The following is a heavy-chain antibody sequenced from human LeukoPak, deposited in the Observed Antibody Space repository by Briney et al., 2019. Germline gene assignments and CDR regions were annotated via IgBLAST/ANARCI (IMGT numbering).Heavy chain of an antibody. CDR3: ARGYYPPRWYFDL. D-gene: IGHD3-10*01. CDR1: GGSISSYY. CDR2: IIEKGNA. V-gene: IGHV4-34*01. Sequence: SETLSLTCTVSGGSISSYYWSWIRQTPEKGLEWIGEIIEKGNANYNPSLKSRVTIDLDTSKNQFSLKLTSMTAADTAMYYCARGYYPPRWYFDLWGRGTLVTVSS. J-gene: IGHJ2*01.